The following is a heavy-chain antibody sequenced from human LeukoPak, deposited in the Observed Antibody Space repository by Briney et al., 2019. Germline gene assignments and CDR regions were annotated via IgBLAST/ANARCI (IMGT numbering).Heavy chain of an antibody. CDR3: ARKNGLDY. CDR2: ITSSSTYI. V-gene: IGHV3-21*01. Sequence: PGGSLRLSCAASGFTFNNYNMNWVRQAPGKGLEWVSSITSSSTYIYYADSVKGRFTISRDSAKNSLYLQMNSLRAEDTAVYYCARKNGLDYWGQGTLVTVSS. J-gene: IGHJ4*02. CDR1: GFTFNNYN.